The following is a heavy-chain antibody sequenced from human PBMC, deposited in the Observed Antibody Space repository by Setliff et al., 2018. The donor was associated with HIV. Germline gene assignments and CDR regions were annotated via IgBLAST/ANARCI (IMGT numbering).Heavy chain of an antibody. J-gene: IGHJ5*02. D-gene: IGHD6-13*01. CDR3: ARGLTAPAAAGS. CDR2: IYTNGRT. V-gene: IGHV4-61*09. Sequence: TLSLTCTVSGGSISSNSYYWSWIRQPAGKGLEWIGHIYTNGRTNYNPPLKSRVTISIDMSKNHFSLNLKSVTAADTAIYYCARGLTAPAAAGSWGQGMLVTVSS. CDR1: GGSISSNSYY.